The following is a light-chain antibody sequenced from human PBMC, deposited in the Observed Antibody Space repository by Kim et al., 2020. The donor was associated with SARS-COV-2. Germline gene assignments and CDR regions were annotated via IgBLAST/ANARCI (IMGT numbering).Light chain of an antibody. V-gene: IGLV3-1*01. CDR1: KLGDKY. CDR3: QAWDSGSYV. J-gene: IGLJ1*01. CDR2: QYN. Sequence: SYELTQPPSVSVSPGQTASITCSGDKLGDKYVSWYQQKPGQSPVLLIYQYNTRPSGIPERFSGSNSESSATLTISGTQAMDEADSYCQAWDSGSYV.